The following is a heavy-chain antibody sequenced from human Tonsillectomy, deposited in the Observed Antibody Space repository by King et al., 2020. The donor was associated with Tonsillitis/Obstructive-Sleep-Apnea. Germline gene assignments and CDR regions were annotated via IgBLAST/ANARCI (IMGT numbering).Heavy chain of an antibody. J-gene: IGHJ4*02. D-gene: IGHD4-11*01. CDR1: GGSISSGTYY. CDR3: ARATSYSNYDY. V-gene: IGHV4-31*03. CDR2: IFYSGST. Sequence: VPLQESGPGLVKPSKTLSLTCTVSGGSISSGTYYWSWIRQHPGKGLEWIGYIFYSGSTYYNPSLKSRVTISVDTSKNQFSLKLTSVTAADTAVYYCARATSYSNYDYWGQGTLVTVSS.